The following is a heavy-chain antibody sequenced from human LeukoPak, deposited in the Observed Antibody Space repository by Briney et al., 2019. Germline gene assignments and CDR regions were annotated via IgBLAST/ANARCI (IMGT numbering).Heavy chain of an antibody. V-gene: IGHV5-51*01. CDR2: MYPGDSDT. D-gene: IGHD3-10*01. Sequence: GESLKISCKGSGYNFTSYWIGWVRQMPGKGPEWMGIMYPGDSDTRYSPSFQGQVTISADKSITTAYVQWSSLEASDTAMYYCARAYYGSSGFDYWGQGTLVTVSS. CDR1: GYNFTSYW. CDR3: ARAYYGSSGFDY. J-gene: IGHJ4*02.